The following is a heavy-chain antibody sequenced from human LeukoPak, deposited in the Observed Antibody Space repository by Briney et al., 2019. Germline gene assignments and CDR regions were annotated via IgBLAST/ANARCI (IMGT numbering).Heavy chain of an antibody. J-gene: IGHJ4*02. D-gene: IGHD3-22*01. CDR2: INPSGGST. CDR1: GYTXTSYY. CDR3: ARGGRSSGYYWRFDY. V-gene: IGHV1-46*01. Sequence: GASVKVSCKASGYTXTSYYMHWVRQAPGQGLEWMGIINPSGGSTSYAQKFQGRVTMTRDTSTSTVYMELSSLRSEDTAVYYCARGGRSSGYYWRFDYWGQGTLVTVSS.